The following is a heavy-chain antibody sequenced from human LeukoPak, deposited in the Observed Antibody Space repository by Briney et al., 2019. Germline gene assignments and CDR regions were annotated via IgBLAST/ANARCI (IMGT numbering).Heavy chain of an antibody. CDR2: IFYSGNT. CDR1: GASITTNY. J-gene: IGHJ4*02. V-gene: IGHV4-59*08. CDR3: ARLSTYSHFDF. D-gene: IGHD1-26*01. Sequence: SESPSLTCTVSGASITTNYWSWFRQSPRKGLEWIGYIFYSGNTKYSPSLESRVTTSVDTSKNHFSLNLKSVTAADTAVYYCARLSTYSHFDFWGQGTLVTVSS.